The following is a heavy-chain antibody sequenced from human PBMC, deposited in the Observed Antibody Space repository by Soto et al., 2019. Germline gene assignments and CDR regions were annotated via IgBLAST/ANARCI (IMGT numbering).Heavy chain of an antibody. CDR1: GYTFTDYY. J-gene: IGHJ4*02. CDR2: INPNSGGP. CDR3: AKIKGAITFLHFDT. Sequence: ASVKVSCRTSGYTFTDYYMHWVRHAPGQGLEWMGWINPNSGGPISAQKFQGGVTMTRDTSISTAYLELSRLRVADTAVYYCAKIKGAITFLHFDTWGQGTQVTVSS. D-gene: IGHD3-16*01. V-gene: IGHV1-2*02.